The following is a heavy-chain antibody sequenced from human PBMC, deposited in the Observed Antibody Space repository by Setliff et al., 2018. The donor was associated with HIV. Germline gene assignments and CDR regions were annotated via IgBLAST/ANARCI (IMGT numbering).Heavy chain of an antibody. CDR3: AREDGSYDGGRGAFEI. D-gene: IGHD1-26*01. J-gene: IGHJ3*02. V-gene: IGHV1-69*06. CDR2: IIPVFGTA. CDR1: GGTFSSYA. Sequence: SVMVSCKASGGTFSSYAISWVRQAPGQGLEWMGRIIPVFGTANYAQKFQGRVTIIADKSTSTAYMELSSLRSEDTAVYYCAREDGSYDGGRGAFEIWGQGTMVTVSS.